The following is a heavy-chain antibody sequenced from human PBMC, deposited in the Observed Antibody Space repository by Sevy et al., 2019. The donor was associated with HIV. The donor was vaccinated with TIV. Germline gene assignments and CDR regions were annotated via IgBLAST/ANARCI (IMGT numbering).Heavy chain of an antibody. V-gene: IGHV1-69*06. CDR2: IIPIFSTA. J-gene: IGHJ4*02. Sequence: AAVKVSCKASGGTFSSYAISWVRQAPGQGLERTGGIIPIFSTANYAQKFQGRVTISADKSTSTAYMELSSLRFEDTAVYYCARDIRYYYDSSGYYSFFDYWGQGTLVTVSS. CDR3: ARDIRYYYDSSGYYSFFDY. CDR1: GGTFSSYA. D-gene: IGHD3-22*01.